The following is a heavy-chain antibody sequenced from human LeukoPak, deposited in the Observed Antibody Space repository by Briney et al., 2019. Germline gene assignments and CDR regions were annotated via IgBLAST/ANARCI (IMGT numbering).Heavy chain of an antibody. CDR2: IIPIFGTA. Sequence: SVKVSCKASGGTFSSYAISWVRQAPGQGLEWMGGIIPIFGTANYAQKFQGRVTITTDEPTSTAYMELSSLRSEDTAVYYCAREGLGETTMVRGVIRAFGYWGQGTLVTVSS. V-gene: IGHV1-69*05. CDR3: AREGLGETTMVRGVIRAFGY. J-gene: IGHJ4*02. D-gene: IGHD3-10*01. CDR1: GGTFSSYA.